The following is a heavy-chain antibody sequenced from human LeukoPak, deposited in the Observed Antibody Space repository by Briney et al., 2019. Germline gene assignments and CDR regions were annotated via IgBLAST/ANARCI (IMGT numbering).Heavy chain of an antibody. CDR1: GYTFTTYD. D-gene: IGHD3-10*01. Sequence: ASVTVSCKASGYTFTTYDLNWVRQATGQGLEWMGWMNPNSGNTGYAQKFQSRVTMTRNISITTAYMELSNVTSEDTAVYYCARRIRGAPTDYWGQGTLVTVSS. CDR2: MNPNSGNT. CDR3: ARRIRGAPTDY. V-gene: IGHV1-8*01. J-gene: IGHJ4*02.